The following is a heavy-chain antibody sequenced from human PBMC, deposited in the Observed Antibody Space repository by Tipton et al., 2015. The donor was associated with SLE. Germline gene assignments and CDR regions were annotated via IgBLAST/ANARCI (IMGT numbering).Heavy chain of an antibody. Sequence: LRLSCTVSGGSISSYYWGWIRQPPGKGLEWIGSIYYSGSTYYNPSLKSRVTISVDKSKNQFSLKLSSVTAADTAVYYCARSPSGWAFDIWGQGTMVTVSS. CDR3: ARSPSGWAFDI. D-gene: IGHD6-19*01. CDR2: IYYSGST. J-gene: IGHJ3*02. V-gene: IGHV4-39*07. CDR1: GGSISSYY.